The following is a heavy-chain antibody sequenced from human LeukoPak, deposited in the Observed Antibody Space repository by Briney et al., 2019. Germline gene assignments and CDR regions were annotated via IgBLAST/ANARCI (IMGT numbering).Heavy chain of an antibody. CDR3: AKVSGGGLYYDGMDV. V-gene: IGHV3-23*01. Sequence: PGRSLRLSCAASGFTFSSYGMQWVRQAPGKGLEWVSVISGSGGTTYYADSVKGRFTISRDSSKNTLYLQMNSLRAEDTAVYYCAKVSGGGLYYDGMDVWGQGTTVTVSS. D-gene: IGHD1-14*01. CDR1: GFTFSSYG. CDR2: ISGSGGTT. J-gene: IGHJ6*02.